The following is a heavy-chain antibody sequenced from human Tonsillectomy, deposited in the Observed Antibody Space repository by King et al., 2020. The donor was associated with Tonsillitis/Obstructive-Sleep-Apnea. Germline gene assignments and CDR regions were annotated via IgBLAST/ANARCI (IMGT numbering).Heavy chain of an antibody. D-gene: IGHD3-22*01. J-gene: IGHJ3*02. CDR3: ARRITMIVVLDAFDI. V-gene: IGHV1-69*10. CDR1: GGTFSSYA. Sequence: QLVQSGAEVKKPGSSVKVSCKASGGTFSSYAISWVRQAPGQGLEWMGGIIPILGIANYAQKFQGRVTITADKSTSTAYMELSSLRSEDTAVYYCARRITMIVVLDAFDIWGPGTMVTVSS. CDR2: IIPILGIA.